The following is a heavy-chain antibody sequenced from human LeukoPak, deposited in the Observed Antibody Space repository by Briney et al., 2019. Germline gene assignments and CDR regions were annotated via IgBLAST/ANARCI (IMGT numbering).Heavy chain of an antibody. Sequence: SETLSLTCTVSGGSISSYYWSWIRQPPGKGLEWIGYIYYSGSTNYNPSLKSRVTISVDTSKNQFSLKLSSMTAADTAVYYCARESHLGGSGTFFDYWGQGTLVTVSS. CDR3: ARESHLGGSGTFFDY. V-gene: IGHV4-59*01. CDR2: IYYSGST. CDR1: GGSISSYY. J-gene: IGHJ4*02. D-gene: IGHD3-10*01.